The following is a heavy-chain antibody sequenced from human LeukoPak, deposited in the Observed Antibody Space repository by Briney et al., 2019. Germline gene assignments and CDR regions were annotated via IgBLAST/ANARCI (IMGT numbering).Heavy chain of an antibody. CDR1: GESFSVDF. J-gene: IGHJ4*02. CDR3: ARGQYDSGGYHYGIRAFYFDY. V-gene: IGHV4-34*01. Sequence: SETLSLTCGAYGESFSVDFWTWLRQAPGKGLEWIGEINHSGRTNYSPSLTSRVTISVDTSMNQFSLQLRSVTAADTAVYYCARGQYDSGGYHYGIRAFYFDYWGQGILVTVSS. CDR2: INHSGRT. D-gene: IGHD3-22*01.